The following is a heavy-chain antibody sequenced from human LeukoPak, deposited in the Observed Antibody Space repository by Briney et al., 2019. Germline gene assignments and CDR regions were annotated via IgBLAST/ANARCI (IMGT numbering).Heavy chain of an antibody. Sequence: ASVKVSCKASGYTFTSYDINWVRQATGQGLEWMGWMNPNRGNTGYAQKFQGRVTMTRNTSISTAYMELSSLRSEDTAVYYCARGRGTMVRGVIIAHYYYGMDVWGQGTTVSVSS. V-gene: IGHV1-8*01. CDR1: GYTFTSYD. CDR3: ARGRGTMVRGVIIAHYYYGMDV. D-gene: IGHD3-10*01. CDR2: MNPNRGNT. J-gene: IGHJ6*02.